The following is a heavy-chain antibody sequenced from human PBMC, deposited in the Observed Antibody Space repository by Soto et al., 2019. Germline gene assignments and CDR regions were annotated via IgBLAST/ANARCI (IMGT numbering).Heavy chain of an antibody. CDR3: ARREQWLAGYFDY. CDR2: IYYSGST. D-gene: IGHD6-19*01. CDR1: GDSISSSGFY. V-gene: IGHV4-39*01. Sequence: PSETLSLTCTVSGDSISSSGFYWGWIRQPPGKGLEWIGSIYYSGSTYYNPPHKSRVTISIDTSQNQFSLKLRSVTAADTAVYYCARREQWLAGYFDYWGQGTLVTVSS. J-gene: IGHJ4*02.